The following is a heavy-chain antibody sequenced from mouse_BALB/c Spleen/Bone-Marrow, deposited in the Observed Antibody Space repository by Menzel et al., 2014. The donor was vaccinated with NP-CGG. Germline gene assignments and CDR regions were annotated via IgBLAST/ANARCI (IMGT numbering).Heavy chain of an antibody. D-gene: IGHD2-4*01. J-gene: IGHJ1*01. CDR2: IWGDGNT. CDR3: ARVYYDYDWWYFDV. V-gene: IGHV2-6-7*01. CDR1: GFSLTGYG. Sequence: QVQLQQSGPGLVAPSQSLSIPCTVSGFSLTGYGVNWVRQPPGKGLEWLGMIWGDGNTDYNSDLKSRLSISKDNSKSQVFLKMNSLQTDDTARYYCARVYYDYDWWYFDVWGAGTTVTVSS.